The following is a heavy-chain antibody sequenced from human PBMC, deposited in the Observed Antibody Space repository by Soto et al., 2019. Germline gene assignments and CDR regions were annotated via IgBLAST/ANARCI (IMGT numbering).Heavy chain of an antibody. J-gene: IGHJ3*02. CDR2: IIPIFGTA. Sequence: SVKVSCKASGVTFSSYAISWVRQAPGQGLEWMGGIIPIFGTANYAQKFQGRVTITADESTSTAYMELSSLRSEDTAVYYCARAEERWELRDFDIWGQGTMVTVSS. V-gene: IGHV1-69*13. CDR1: GVTFSSYA. D-gene: IGHD1-26*01. CDR3: ARAEERWELRDFDI.